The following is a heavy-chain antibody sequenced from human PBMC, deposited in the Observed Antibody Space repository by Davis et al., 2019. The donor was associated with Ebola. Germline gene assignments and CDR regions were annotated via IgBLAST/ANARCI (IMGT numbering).Heavy chain of an antibody. CDR2: IFPGDSDT. D-gene: IGHD1-14*01. Sequence: GESLKISCTGSGYSFTSYWIVWVRQMPGKGLECMGIIFPGDSDTRYSPSFQGQVTISADKSISTAYLQWSSLKASDTAMYYCARDLPGGDWYFDLWGRGTLVTVSS. CDR3: ARDLPGGDWYFDL. J-gene: IGHJ2*01. V-gene: IGHV5-51*01. CDR1: GYSFTSYW.